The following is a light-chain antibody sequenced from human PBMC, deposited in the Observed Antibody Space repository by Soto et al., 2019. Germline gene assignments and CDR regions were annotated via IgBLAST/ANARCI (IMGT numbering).Light chain of an antibody. CDR2: GAS. V-gene: IGKV3-20*01. J-gene: IGKJ4*01. CDR3: QQYGSSPLT. Sequence: EIVLTQSPGTLSLSPGERATLSCRASQSVSSSYLAWYQQKPGQAPRLLIYGASSRATCIPDRFSGSGSGTDFSLPISRLEPEDFAVYYCQQYGSSPLTFGGGTKVEIK. CDR1: QSVSSSY.